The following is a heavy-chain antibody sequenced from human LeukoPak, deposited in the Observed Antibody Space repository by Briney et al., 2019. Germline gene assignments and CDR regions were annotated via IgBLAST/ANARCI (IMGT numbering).Heavy chain of an antibody. J-gene: IGHJ6*03. V-gene: IGHV1-69*05. D-gene: IGHD5-24*01. Sequence: SVKVSCKASGYTFTSYGISWVRQAPGQGLEWMGRIIPIFGTANYAQKFQGRVTITTDESTSTAHMELSSLRSEDTAVYYCARKVMPTIGGGYYYYYMDVWGKGTRVPVPS. CDR1: GYTFTSYG. CDR3: ARKVMPTIGGGYYYYYMDV. CDR2: IIPIFGTA.